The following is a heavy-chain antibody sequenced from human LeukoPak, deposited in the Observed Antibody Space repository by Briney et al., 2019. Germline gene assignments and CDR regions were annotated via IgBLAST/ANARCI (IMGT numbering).Heavy chain of an antibody. D-gene: IGHD2-15*01. J-gene: IGHJ4*02. CDR3: ARHGYCSGGSCYWDY. Sequence: SETLSLTCVVSGGSISPYYWSWIRQPPGSGLEWIAYIYYSGSTSYNPSPKSRVAISVDTSNNEVSLNLSSVTAADTAVYYCARHGYCSGGSCYWDYWGQGTLVTVSS. V-gene: IGHV4-59*08. CDR1: GGSISPYY. CDR2: IYYSGST.